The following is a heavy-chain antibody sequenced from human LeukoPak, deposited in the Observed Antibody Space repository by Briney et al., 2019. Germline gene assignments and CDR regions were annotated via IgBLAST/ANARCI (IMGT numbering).Heavy chain of an antibody. D-gene: IGHD2-15*01. CDR2: ISYDGSNK. Sequence: GGSLRLSCGASGFTFSSYGMHWVRQAPGKELEWVAVISYDGSNKYYADSVKGRFTISRDNSKNTLYLQMNSLRAEDTAVYYCAKDRVELPGTNTPTDYWGQGTLVTVSS. J-gene: IGHJ4*02. CDR3: AKDRVELPGTNTPTDY. CDR1: GFTFSSYG. V-gene: IGHV3-30*18.